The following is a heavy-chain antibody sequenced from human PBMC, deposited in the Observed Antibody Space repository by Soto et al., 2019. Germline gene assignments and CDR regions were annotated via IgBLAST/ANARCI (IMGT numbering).Heavy chain of an antibody. CDR2: TYYRSNWRH. V-gene: IGHV6-1*01. CDR3: ARGVAGSGFDL. CDR1: GDSVSSNTAA. Sequence: SQTLSLTCAISGDSVSSNTAALNWIRSSPSRGLEWLGRTYYRSNWRHDYAVSVKSRITVNPDTSKNHFSLQLNSVTPDDTAVYYGARGVAGSGFDLWGQGTLVTVSS. J-gene: IGHJ4*02. D-gene: IGHD6-19*01.